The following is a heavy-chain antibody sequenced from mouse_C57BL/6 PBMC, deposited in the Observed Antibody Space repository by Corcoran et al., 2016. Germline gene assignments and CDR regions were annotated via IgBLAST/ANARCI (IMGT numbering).Heavy chain of an antibody. CDR3: ARMDYEDYAMDY. D-gene: IGHD2-4*01. CDR1: GYTFTTYG. Sequence: QIQLVQSGPELKKPGETVKISCKASGYTFTTYGMSWVKQAPGKGLKWMGWINTYSGVPTYADDFKGRFAFSLETSASTAYLQINNLKNEDTATYFCARMDYEDYAMDYWGQGTSVTVSS. J-gene: IGHJ4*01. V-gene: IGHV9-3*01. CDR2: INTYSGVP.